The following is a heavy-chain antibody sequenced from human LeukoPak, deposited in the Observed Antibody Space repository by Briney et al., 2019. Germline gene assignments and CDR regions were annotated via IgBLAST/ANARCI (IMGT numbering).Heavy chain of an antibody. CDR3: ARDIKVINPNNWLDP. D-gene: IGHD2-21*01. CDR1: GGSISSGGYY. Sequence: PSQTLSLTCTVSGGSISSGGYYWSWIRQHPGKGLEWIGYIYYSGSTNYNPSLTSRVTISVDTSKNQFSLKLSSVTAADTAVYYCARDIKVINPNNWLDPRGQGTLVTVSS. V-gene: IGHV4-31*03. CDR2: IYYSGST. J-gene: IGHJ5*02.